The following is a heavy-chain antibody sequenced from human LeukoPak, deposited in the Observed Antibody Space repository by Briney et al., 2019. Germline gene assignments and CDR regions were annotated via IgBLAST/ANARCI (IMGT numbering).Heavy chain of an antibody. J-gene: IGHJ6*03. CDR1: GFTFSSYG. V-gene: IGHV3-30*03. CDR3: ARGQYYYYYMDV. Sequence: GGSLRLSCAASGFTFSSYGMHWVRQAPGKGLEWVALISYDGSKKYYADSVKGRFTISRDNSKNTLYLQMNSLRAEDAAVYYCARGQYYYYYMDVWGKGTTVTVSS. CDR2: ISYDGSKK.